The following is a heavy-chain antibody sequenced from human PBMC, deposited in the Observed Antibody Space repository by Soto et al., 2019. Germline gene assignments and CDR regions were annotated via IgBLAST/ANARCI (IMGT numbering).Heavy chain of an antibody. CDR2: VSGSGDAT. J-gene: IGHJ4*02. CDR3: AKGSASTGRPSIY. Sequence: EVQLLESGGALVQPGGSLRLSCAASGFTFSAYGMSWVRQAPGKGLELVSSVSGSGDATYHAASVKGRFTISRDNSKNTLYLQMNSLRSDDTAVYYCAKGSASTGRPSIYWGQGTLVTVSS. V-gene: IGHV3-23*01. CDR1: GFTFSAYG.